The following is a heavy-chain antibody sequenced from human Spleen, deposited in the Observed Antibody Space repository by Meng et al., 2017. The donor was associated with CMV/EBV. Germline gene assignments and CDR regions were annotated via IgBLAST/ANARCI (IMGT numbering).Heavy chain of an antibody. CDR3: AGDAWELRAYWFDP. V-gene: IGHV4-39*07. D-gene: IGHD1-26*01. CDR1: GGSVISSSCY. CDR2: IYYSGST. J-gene: IGHJ5*02. Sequence: VEPSPTPSLPGTASGGSVISSSCYWGWIRHPPGKEREWIGSIYYSGSTYYNPSLKSRVTISVDTSKNQFSLKLSSVTAADTAVYYCAGDAWELRAYWFDPWGQGTLVTVSS.